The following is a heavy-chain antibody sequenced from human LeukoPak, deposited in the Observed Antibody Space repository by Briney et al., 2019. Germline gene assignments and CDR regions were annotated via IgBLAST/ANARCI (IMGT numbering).Heavy chain of an antibody. V-gene: IGHV1-18*01. CDR1: GYTFTSYG. CDR3: ARVSTWGSSWYGGIDY. Sequence: ASGKVSCKASGYTFTSYGISWVRQAPGQGLEWMGWISAYNGNTNYAQKLQGRVTMTTDTSTSTAYMELRSLRSDDTAVYYCARVSTWGSSWYGGIDYWGQGTLVTVSS. CDR2: ISAYNGNT. J-gene: IGHJ4*02. D-gene: IGHD6-13*01.